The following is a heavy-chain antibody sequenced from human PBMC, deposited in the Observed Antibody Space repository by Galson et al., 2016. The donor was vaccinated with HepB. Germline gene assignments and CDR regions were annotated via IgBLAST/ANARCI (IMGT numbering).Heavy chain of an antibody. CDR3: ARGPRLLYYLDY. D-gene: IGHD6-25*01. V-gene: IGHV3-33*01. CDR2: IWYDGANK. J-gene: IGHJ4*02. Sequence: SLRLSCAASGFTFINYGMHWVRQAPGKGLEWVAMIWYDGANKYYADSVKGRFTISRDNSKNLLYLQMNTLGAEDTAVYYCARGPRLLYYLDYWGQGDLVTVSS. CDR1: GFTFINYG.